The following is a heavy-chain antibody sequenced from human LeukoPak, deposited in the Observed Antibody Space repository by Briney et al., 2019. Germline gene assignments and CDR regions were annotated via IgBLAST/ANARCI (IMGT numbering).Heavy chain of an antibody. CDR2: LESDGSRI. Sequence: GGSLRLSCAASGFTFSCSWMNWVRQTPGKGLVWVSRLESDGSRISYADSVKDRFTISRDNAKNTLYLQMNSLRVEDTAVYYCAREQAGAFHIWGQGTMVTVSS. CDR3: AREQAGAFHI. V-gene: IGHV3-74*01. J-gene: IGHJ3*02. D-gene: IGHD3-10*01. CDR1: GFTFSCSW.